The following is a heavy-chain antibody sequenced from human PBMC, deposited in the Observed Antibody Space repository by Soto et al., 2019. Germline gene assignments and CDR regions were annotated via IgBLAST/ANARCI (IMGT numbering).Heavy chain of an antibody. CDR2: IYYSGST. D-gene: IGHD5-12*01. CDR1: GGSISSYY. CDR3: ARAERGSLFDY. V-gene: IGHV4-59*08. J-gene: IGHJ4*02. Sequence: PSETLSLTCTVSGGSISSYYWSWIRQPPGKGLEWIGYIYYSGSTNYNPSLKSRVTISVDTSKNQFSLKLSSVTAADTAVYYCARAERGSLFDYWGQGTLVTVSS.